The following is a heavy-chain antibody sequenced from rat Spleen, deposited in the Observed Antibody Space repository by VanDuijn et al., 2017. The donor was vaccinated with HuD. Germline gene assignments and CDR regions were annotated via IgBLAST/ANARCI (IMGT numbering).Heavy chain of an antibody. CDR1: GFTFNNYW. J-gene: IGHJ3*01. V-gene: IGHV5-31*01. CDR2: ITNTGGST. D-gene: IGHD4-4*01. Sequence: EVQLVESGGGLVQPGRSLKLSCVASGFTFNNYWMTWIRQAPGKGLEWVASITNTGGSTYYPDSVKGRFTISRDNAKSTLYLQMNSLRSEDTATYYCTRGGVIRASFAYWGQGTLVTVSS. CDR3: TRGGVIRASFAY.